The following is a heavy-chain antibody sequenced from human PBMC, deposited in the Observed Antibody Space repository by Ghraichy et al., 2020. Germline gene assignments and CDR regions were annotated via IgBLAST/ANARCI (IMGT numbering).Heavy chain of an antibody. D-gene: IGHD3-22*01. CDR2: ISSSSSYI. V-gene: IGHV3-21*01. CDR1: GFTFSSYS. Sequence: GGSLRLSCAASGFTFSSYSMNWVRQAPGKGLEWVSSISSSSSYIYYADSVKGRFTISRDNAKNSLYLQMNSLRAEDTAVYYCARDPQPYYYDSSGYYYEDYWGQGTMVTVSS. CDR3: ARDPQPYYYDSSGYYYEDY. J-gene: IGHJ4*01.